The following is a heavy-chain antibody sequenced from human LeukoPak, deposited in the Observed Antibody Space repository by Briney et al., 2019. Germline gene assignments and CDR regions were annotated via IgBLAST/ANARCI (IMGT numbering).Heavy chain of an antibody. V-gene: IGHV3-30-3*01. D-gene: IGHD3-22*01. J-gene: IGHJ4*02. Sequence: PGGSLRLSCAASGFTFSSYVMYWVRQAPGKGLEWVAVISHDGSNEYYADSVKGRFTISRDNSKNTLYLQMNSLRAEDTAVYYCARGHYYDSSGYYSYEDYWGQGTLVTVSS. CDR1: GFTFSSYV. CDR3: ARGHYYDSSGYYSYEDY. CDR2: ISHDGSNE.